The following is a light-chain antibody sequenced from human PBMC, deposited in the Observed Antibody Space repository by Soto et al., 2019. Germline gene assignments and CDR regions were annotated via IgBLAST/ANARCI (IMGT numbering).Light chain of an antibody. J-gene: IGKJ1*01. CDR2: DAS. V-gene: IGKV1-39*01. Sequence: DIQMTQSPSSLSASVSDRVTITCRASQSVSNYLHWYQQKPGKAPNLLIYDASSLQSGVPSRFSGSGSGTDFTLTISSLQREDFATYYCQQSYYNPTFGQGTKVDIK. CDR3: QQSYYNPT. CDR1: QSVSNY.